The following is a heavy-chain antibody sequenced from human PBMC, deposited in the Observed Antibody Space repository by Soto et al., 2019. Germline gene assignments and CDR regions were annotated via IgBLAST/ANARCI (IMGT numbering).Heavy chain of an antibody. J-gene: IGHJ4*02. Sequence: QIQVVQSGPEVRKPGTSVKVSCRTSGFTFTYSAIHWVRQARGQSLEWIGWIVVGSGTANFALKFQERVTITGDKSKSSYDIDMISRRTEETAVYFWAAEYYYGDRNPGGRIDWGQGALVTVSS. CDR3: AAEYYYGDRNPGGRID. CDR1: GFTFTYSA. D-gene: IGHD3-10*01. CDR2: IVVGSGTA. V-gene: IGHV1-58*02.